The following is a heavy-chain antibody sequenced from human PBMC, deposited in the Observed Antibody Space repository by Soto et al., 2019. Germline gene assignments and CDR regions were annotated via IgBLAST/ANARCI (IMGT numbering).Heavy chain of an antibody. Sequence: QVQLVESGGGVVQPGRSLRLSCAASGFTFSSYGMHWVRQAPGKGLEWVAVIWYDGSNKYYADSVKGRFTISRDNSKNKLYLQMNSLRAEDTAVYYCASSSSTSPYYFDYWGQGTLVTVSS. CDR3: ASSSSTSPYYFDY. CDR2: IWYDGSNK. CDR1: GFTFSSYG. V-gene: IGHV3-33*01. J-gene: IGHJ4*02. D-gene: IGHD2-2*01.